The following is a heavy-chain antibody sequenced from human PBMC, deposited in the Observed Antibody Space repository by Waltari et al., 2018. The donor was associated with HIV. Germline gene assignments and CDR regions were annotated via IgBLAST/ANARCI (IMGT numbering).Heavy chain of an antibody. D-gene: IGHD5-12*01. Sequence: EVQLVESGGGLVQPGGSLRLSCAAPEFSVSSNSLTWVRQAPGKGLEWVSVIYGGGSTYYADAVRGRFAVSRDGAKNNLYLQMNNLRAEDTAVYYCACRVGYTASITRLTAYGMDVWGQGTTVTVSS. V-gene: IGHV3-66*01. CDR2: IYGGGST. J-gene: IGHJ6*02. CDR3: ACRVGYTASITRLTAYGMDV. CDR1: EFSVSSNS.